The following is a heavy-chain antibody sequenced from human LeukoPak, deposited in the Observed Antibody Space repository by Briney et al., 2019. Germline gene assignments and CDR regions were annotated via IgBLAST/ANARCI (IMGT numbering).Heavy chain of an antibody. J-gene: IGHJ4*02. D-gene: IGHD6-13*01. Sequence: GESLKISCQASGYRFTNYWIGWVRQMPGKGLEWMGIIYPTDSDTRYSPSFQGQVTISIDKSISTAYLQWRSLKASDSAMYYCARHPSLYSSSWYEITYYFDYWGQGTLVTVSS. CDR2: IYPTDSDT. CDR3: ARHPSLYSSSWYEITYYFDY. V-gene: IGHV5-51*01. CDR1: GYRFTNYW.